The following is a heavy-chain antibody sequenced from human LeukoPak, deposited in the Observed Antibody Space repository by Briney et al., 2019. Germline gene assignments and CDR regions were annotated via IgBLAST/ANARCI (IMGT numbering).Heavy chain of an antibody. CDR2: ISWDGGST. J-gene: IGHJ3*02. CDR1: GFTFSTYA. CDR3: AKGDYYDSSGDDAFDI. D-gene: IGHD3-22*01. Sequence: GGSLRLSCAASGFTFSTYAMTWVRQAPGKGLEWVSLISWDGGSTYYADSVKGRFTISRDNSKNSLYLQMNSLRAEDTALYYCAKGDYYDSSGDDAFDIWGQGTMVTVSS. V-gene: IGHV3-43D*03.